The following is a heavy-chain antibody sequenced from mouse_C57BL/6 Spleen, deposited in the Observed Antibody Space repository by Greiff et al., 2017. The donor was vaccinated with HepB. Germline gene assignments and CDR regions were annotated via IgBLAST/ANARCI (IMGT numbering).Heavy chain of an antibody. V-gene: IGHV1-61*01. CDR2: IYPSDSET. J-gene: IGHJ4*01. D-gene: IGHD2-5*01. Sequence: VQLQQPGAELVRPGSSVKLSCKASGYTFTSYWMDWVKQRPGQGLAWIGNIYPSDSETHYNQKFKDKATLTVDKSSSTAYMQLSSLTSEDSAVYYGARDYSGSNYYYAMDYWGQGTSVTVSS. CDR3: ARDYSGSNYYYAMDY. CDR1: GYTFTSYW.